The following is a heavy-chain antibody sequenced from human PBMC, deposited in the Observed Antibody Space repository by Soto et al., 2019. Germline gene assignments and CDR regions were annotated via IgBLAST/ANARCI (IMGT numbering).Heavy chain of an antibody. CDR3: VRNDWYRFDP. J-gene: IGHJ5*02. Sequence: QVQLQESGPGLVNPSGTLSLTCAVSGGSITSNWWSWVRQPPGKGLEWIGEIHHTGSFNYNPSLRSRVTISIDKSKNQLSLKLTSVTAADTAVHYCVRNDWYRFDPWRQGTLVTVSS. D-gene: IGHD3-9*01. CDR2: IHHTGSF. V-gene: IGHV4-4*02. CDR1: GGSITSNW.